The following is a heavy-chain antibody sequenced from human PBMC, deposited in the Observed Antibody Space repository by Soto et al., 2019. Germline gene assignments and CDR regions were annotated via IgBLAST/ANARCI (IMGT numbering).Heavy chain of an antibody. V-gene: IGHV5-10-1*01. CDR3: ARQIYDSDTGPNFQYYFDS. CDR1: GYSFAGYW. J-gene: IGHJ4*02. Sequence: GESLKISCKGSGYSFAGYWITWVREKPGKGLEWMGRIDPSDSQTYYSPSFRGHVTISATKSITTVFLQWSSLRASDTATYYCARQIYDSDTGPNFQYYFDSWGQGTPVTVSS. D-gene: IGHD3-22*01. CDR2: IDPSDSQT.